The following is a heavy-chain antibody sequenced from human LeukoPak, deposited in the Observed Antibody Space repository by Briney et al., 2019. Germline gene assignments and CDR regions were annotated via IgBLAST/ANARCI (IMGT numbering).Heavy chain of an antibody. CDR2: ISSGSTTI. CDR1: GFIFSSYS. V-gene: IGHV3-48*04. Sequence: GGSLRLSCAASGFIFSSYSMNWVRQAPGKGLEWVSYISSGSTTIYYADSVKGRFTISRDNAKNSLYLQMNSLRADDTAVYYCARDPDKALPQQRVDAFDIWGQGTMVTVSS. D-gene: IGHD6-13*01. J-gene: IGHJ3*02. CDR3: ARDPDKALPQQRVDAFDI.